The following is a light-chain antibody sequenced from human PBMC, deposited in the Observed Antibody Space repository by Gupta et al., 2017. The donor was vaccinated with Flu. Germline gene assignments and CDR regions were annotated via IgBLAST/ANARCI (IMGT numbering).Light chain of an antibody. CDR3: QQYDNGPPIT. CDR2: GAS. Sequence: VMTQSPATLSVSPGERATLSCRASQTVRNNLAWYQQKPGQAPRLLIYGASTRATGIPARFSGSGSGTEFTLTIDSLQSEDFAVYYCQQYDNGPPITFGQGTRLEI. V-gene: IGKV3-15*01. J-gene: IGKJ5*01. CDR1: QTVRNN.